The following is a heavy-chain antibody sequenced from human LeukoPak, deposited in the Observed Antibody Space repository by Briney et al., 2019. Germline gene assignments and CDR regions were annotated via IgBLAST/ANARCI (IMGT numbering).Heavy chain of an antibody. CDR3: AELGITMIGGV. J-gene: IGHJ6*04. Sequence: PGGSLRLSCAASGFTFSSYAMSWVRQAPGEGLEWVSYISSSGSTIYYADSEKGRFTISRDNAKNSLYLQMNSLRAEDTAVYYCAELGITMIGGVWGKGTTVTISS. CDR2: ISSSGSTI. D-gene: IGHD3-10*02. V-gene: IGHV3-48*03. CDR1: GFTFSSYA.